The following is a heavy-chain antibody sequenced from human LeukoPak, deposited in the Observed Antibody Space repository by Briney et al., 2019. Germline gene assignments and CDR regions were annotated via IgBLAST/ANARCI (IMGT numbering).Heavy chain of an antibody. Sequence: ASVKVSCKASGYTFTSYGISWVRQAPGQGLEWMGWINTNTGNPTYAQGFTGRFVFSLDTSVSTAYLQISSLKAEDTAVYYCARDHYDSSGYYSGLDYWGQGTLVTVSS. D-gene: IGHD3-22*01. CDR3: ARDHYDSSGYYSGLDY. CDR1: GYTFTSYG. J-gene: IGHJ4*02. CDR2: INTNTGNP. V-gene: IGHV7-4-1*02.